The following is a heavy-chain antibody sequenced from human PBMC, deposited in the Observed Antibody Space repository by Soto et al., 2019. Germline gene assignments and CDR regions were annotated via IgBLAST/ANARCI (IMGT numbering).Heavy chain of an antibody. CDR3: APQGRFLEWFRLGY. CDR1: GFTFSSYA. D-gene: IGHD3-3*01. J-gene: IGHJ4*01. CDR2: ISGSGGST. Sequence: HPGGSLRLSCAASGFTFSSYAMSWVRQAPGKGLEWVSAISGSGGSTYYADSVKGRFTISRDNSKNTLYLQMNSLRAEDTAVYYCAPQGRFLEWFRLGYWGHGTLVTVSS. V-gene: IGHV3-23*01.